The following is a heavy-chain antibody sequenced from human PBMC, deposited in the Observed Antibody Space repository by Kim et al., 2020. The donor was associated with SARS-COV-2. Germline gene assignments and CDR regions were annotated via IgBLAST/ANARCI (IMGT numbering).Heavy chain of an antibody. V-gene: IGHV6-1*01. Sequence: SQTLSLTCAISGDSVSSNSAAWNWIRQSPSRGLEWLGRTYYRSKWYNDYALSVESRVVITADTSMNQLSLHLNSATPDDTAVYYCAREVSRRSDYWGQGT. CDR3: AREVSRRSDY. D-gene: IGHD6-6*01. CDR2: TYYRSKWYN. J-gene: IGHJ4*02. CDR1: GDSVSSNSAA.